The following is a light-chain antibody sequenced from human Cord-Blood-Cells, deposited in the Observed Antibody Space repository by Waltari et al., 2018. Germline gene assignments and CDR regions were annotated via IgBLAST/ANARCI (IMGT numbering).Light chain of an antibody. CDR1: QSISSD. Sequence: DIQMIKSPSYLYASVGDRVTITCRASQSISSDLNWYQQKLGKAPKLLIYDASSLQSGVPSRFSGSASVTDFTLAISSLQPEDFATYYCQQSYSTPLTFGGGTKVEIK. V-gene: IGKV1-39*01. CDR3: QQSYSTPLT. J-gene: IGKJ4*01. CDR2: DAS.